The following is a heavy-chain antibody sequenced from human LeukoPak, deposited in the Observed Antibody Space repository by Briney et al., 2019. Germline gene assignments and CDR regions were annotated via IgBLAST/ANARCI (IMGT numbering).Heavy chain of an antibody. V-gene: IGHV4-59*01. Sequence: SETLSLTFPVYVGSISKYYWSWLRPPACRGVEWVGYIYYSESTNYNPSLKSRVTISVDTSKNQFSLKLSSVTAADTAVYYCARTNGDYVLYWGQGTLVTVSS. CDR3: ARTNGDYVLY. CDR2: IYYSEST. D-gene: IGHD4-17*01. CDR1: VGSISKYY. J-gene: IGHJ4*02.